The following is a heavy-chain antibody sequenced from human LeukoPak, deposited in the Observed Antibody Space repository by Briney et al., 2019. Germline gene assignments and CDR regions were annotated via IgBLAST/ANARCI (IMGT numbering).Heavy chain of an antibody. CDR1: GFTFSSYA. CDR2: IHGTEGTT. D-gene: IGHD5-18*01. CDR3: AKDIAQGYTFGSIEQDY. V-gene: IGHV3-23*01. Sequence: GGSLRLSCAASGFTFSSYAMSWVRQAPGKGLKWVSAIHGTEGTTYYADSVKGRFTISRDNSKDTLSLQMNSLRAEDTAVYYCAKDIAQGYTFGSIEQDYWGQGTLVTVSS. J-gene: IGHJ4*02.